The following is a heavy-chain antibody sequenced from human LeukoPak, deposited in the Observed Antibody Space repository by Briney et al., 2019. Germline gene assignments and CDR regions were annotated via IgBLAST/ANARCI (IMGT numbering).Heavy chain of an antibody. J-gene: IGHJ4*02. Sequence: SVKVSCKASGGTFSSYAISWVRQAPGQGLEWMGGIIPIFGTANYAQKFQGRVTITTDESTSTAYMELSSLRSEDTAVYYCACSGSYSRQHYFDYWGQGALVTVSS. CDR2: IIPIFGTA. D-gene: IGHD1-26*01. V-gene: IGHV1-69*05. CDR3: ACSGSYSRQHYFDY. CDR1: GGTFSSYA.